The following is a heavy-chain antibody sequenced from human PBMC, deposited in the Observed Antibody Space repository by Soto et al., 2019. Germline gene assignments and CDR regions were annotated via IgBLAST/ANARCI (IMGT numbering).Heavy chain of an antibody. Sequence: QVQLVQSGAEVKKPGSSVKVSCKASGGTFSSYAISWVRQAPGQGLEWMGGIIPIFGTANYAQKYQGRVTITADESTSTAYMERSSLRSEDTAVYYCARDRGQYYDSSALRYGMDVWGQGTTVTVSS. J-gene: IGHJ6*02. CDR2: IIPIFGTA. D-gene: IGHD3-22*01. CDR3: ARDRGQYYDSSALRYGMDV. V-gene: IGHV1-69*01. CDR1: GGTFSSYA.